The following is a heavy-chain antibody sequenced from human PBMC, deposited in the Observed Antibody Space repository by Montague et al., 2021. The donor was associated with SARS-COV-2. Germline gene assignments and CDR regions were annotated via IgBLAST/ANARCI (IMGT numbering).Heavy chain of an antibody. CDR2: IDWDDDK. Sequence: PALVKPTQTLTLTCTFPGSSLSTSGMCVSWIRQPPGKALEWLALIDWDDDKYYSTSLKTRLTISKDTSKNQVVLTMTNMDPVDTATYYCARTYYAILPNLYCFDYWGQGTLVTVSS. CDR1: GSSLSTSGMC. V-gene: IGHV2-70*01. D-gene: IGHD3-9*01. CDR3: ARTYYAILPNLYCFDY. J-gene: IGHJ4*02.